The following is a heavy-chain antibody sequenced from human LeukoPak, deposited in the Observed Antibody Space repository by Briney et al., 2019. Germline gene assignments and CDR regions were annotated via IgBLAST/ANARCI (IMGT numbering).Heavy chain of an antibody. D-gene: IGHD3-3*01. CDR2: IYYSGST. V-gene: IGHV4-59*01. J-gene: IGHJ5*02. CDR1: GGSISSYY. CDR3: ARAIRLVSSEDWFDP. Sequence: SETLSLTCTVSGGSISSYYWSWIRQPPGKGLEWIGYIYYSGSTNYNPSLKRRVTITVDTSKNQFSLKLSSVTAADTAVYYCARAIRLVSSEDWFDPWGQGTLVSVSS.